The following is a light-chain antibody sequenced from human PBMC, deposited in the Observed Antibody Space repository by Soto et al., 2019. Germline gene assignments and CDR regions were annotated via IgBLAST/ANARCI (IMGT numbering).Light chain of an antibody. CDR1: QSVSRN. J-gene: IGKJ2*01. V-gene: IGKV3-15*01. CDR3: QQYENWPPMYT. Sequence: EIVMTQSPATLSVSPGERATLSCRASQSVSRNLAWFQQKPGQAPRLLIYGASTRATGIPARFSGSGSGTEFTRTITSLQSEDFAVYYCQQYENWPPMYTFGQGTKLEIK. CDR2: GAS.